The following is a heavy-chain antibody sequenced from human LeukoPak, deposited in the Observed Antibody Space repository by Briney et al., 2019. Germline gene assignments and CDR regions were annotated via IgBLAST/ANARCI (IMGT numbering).Heavy chain of an antibody. Sequence: GGSLRLSCTASGFIFSTSWMTWVRQAPGKGLEWVSGISWNSGSIGYADSVKGRFTISRDNAKNSLYLQMNSLRAEDTALYYCAKDTHYDILTGYPHYWGQGTLVTVSS. J-gene: IGHJ4*02. CDR1: GFIFSTSW. D-gene: IGHD3-9*01. V-gene: IGHV3-9*01. CDR2: ISWNSGSI. CDR3: AKDTHYDILTGYPHY.